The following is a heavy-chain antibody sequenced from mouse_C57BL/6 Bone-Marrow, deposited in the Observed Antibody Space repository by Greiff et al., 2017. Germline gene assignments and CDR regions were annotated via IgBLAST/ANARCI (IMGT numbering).Heavy chain of an antibody. V-gene: IGHV1-61*01. CDR3: ARTYDGTTPYDFDY. Sequence: QVQLQQPGAELVRPGSSVKLSCKASGYTFTSYWMDWVKQRPGQGLEWIGNIYPSDSETHYNQKFKDKATLTVDKSSSTAYMQRSSLTSEDSAVYYCARTYDGTTPYDFDYWGQGTTLTVSS. J-gene: IGHJ2*01. CDR2: IYPSDSET. CDR1: GYTFTSYW. D-gene: IGHD2-3*01.